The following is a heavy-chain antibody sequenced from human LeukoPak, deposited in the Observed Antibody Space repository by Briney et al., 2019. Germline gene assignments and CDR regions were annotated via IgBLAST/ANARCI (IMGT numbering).Heavy chain of an antibody. CDR3: ASTYCGGDCYFLRSWLRPLNFDY. CDR2: IYTSGST. V-gene: IGHV4-61*09. CDR1: GGSISSGSYY. Sequence: SQTLSLTCTVSGGSISSGSYYWSWIRQPAGKGLEWIGHIYTSGSTNYNPSLKSRVTISEDTSKNQFSLKLSSVTAADTAVYYCASTYCGGDCYFLRSWLRPLNFDYWGQGTLVTVSS. D-gene: IGHD2-21*01. J-gene: IGHJ4*02.